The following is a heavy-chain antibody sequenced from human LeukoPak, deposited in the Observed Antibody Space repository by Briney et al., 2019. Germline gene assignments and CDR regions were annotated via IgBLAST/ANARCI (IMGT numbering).Heavy chain of an antibody. CDR3: ARDVRTYYSSAFDI. J-gene: IGHJ3*02. D-gene: IGHD3-10*01. CDR2: ISAYNGNT. V-gene: IGHV1-18*01. CDR1: GYTFTSYG. Sequence: ASVKVSCKASGYTFTSYGISWVRQAPGQGLEWMGWISAYNGNTNYAQKLQGRVTMTTDTSTSTAYMELRSLRPDDTAVYYCARDVRTYYSSAFDIWGQGTMVTVSS.